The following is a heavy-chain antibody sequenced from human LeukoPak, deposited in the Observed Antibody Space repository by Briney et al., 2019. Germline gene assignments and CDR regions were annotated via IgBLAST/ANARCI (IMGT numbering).Heavy chain of an antibody. V-gene: IGHV4-34*01. Sequence: SETLSLTCAVYGGGLIGYYWSWMRRPPGKGGEGMGGVNHSGSSNYNPSLKRRGTISVDTSKNQFFLKLICFAAADAAVYYCARGVGIVLMVYAMAPTRNWFDPWGQGTLVTVSS. CDR3: ARGVGIVLMVYAMAPTRNWFDP. CDR2: VNHSGSS. J-gene: IGHJ5*02. CDR1: GGGLIGYY. D-gene: IGHD2-8*01.